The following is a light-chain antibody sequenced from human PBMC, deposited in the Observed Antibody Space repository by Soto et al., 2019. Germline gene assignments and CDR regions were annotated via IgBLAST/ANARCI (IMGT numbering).Light chain of an antibody. CDR2: AAS. Sequence: IQMTQSPSSLSASVGDRVTITCRASQGISNYLAWYQQKPGKVPKLLIYAASTLQSGAPSRFSGSGSGTDFTLTISSLQPEDVATYYCQKYNSAPPFTFGPGTKVDIK. CDR1: QGISNY. J-gene: IGKJ3*01. V-gene: IGKV1-27*01. CDR3: QKYNSAPPFT.